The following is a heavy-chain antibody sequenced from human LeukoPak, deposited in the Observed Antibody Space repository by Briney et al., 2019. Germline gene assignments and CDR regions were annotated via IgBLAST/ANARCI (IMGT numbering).Heavy chain of an antibody. CDR2: ISYDGTNE. Sequence: GGSLRLSCAASGLTFKTHAMHWVRQAPGKGLERVALISYDGTNEYYEDSVQGRFTISRDNSKNTLYLQMNSLRAEDAAVYYCAKDLSQIRPRYYFDSWGQGTLVTVSS. CDR3: AKDLSQIRPRYYFDS. CDR1: GLTFKTHA. D-gene: IGHD4-17*01. V-gene: IGHV3-33*06. J-gene: IGHJ4*02.